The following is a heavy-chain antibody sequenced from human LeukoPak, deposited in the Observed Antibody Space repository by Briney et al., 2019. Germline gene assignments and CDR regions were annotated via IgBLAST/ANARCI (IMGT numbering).Heavy chain of an antibody. CDR1: GGSISSYY. V-gene: IGHV4-4*07. Sequence: SETLSLTCTVSGGSISSYYWCSIRQPAGKGLEWIGRIYTSGSTNYNPSLKSRVTMSVDTSKNQFSLKLSSVTAADTAVYYCARDRGYSYGYNWFDPWGQGTLVTVSS. D-gene: IGHD5-18*01. CDR2: IYTSGST. CDR3: ARDRGYSYGYNWFDP. J-gene: IGHJ5*02.